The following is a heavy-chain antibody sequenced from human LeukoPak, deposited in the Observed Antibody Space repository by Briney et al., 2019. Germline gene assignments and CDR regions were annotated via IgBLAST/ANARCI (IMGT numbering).Heavy chain of an antibody. Sequence: QPGGSLRLSCAASGFTFSSYGMHWVRQAPGKGLEWVAVISYDGSNKYYADSVKGRFTISRDNSKNTLYLQMNSLRAEDTAVYYCAKDLPTIYGYPPDAFDIWGQGTMVTVSS. J-gene: IGHJ3*02. CDR2: ISYDGSNK. CDR3: AKDLPTIYGYPPDAFDI. V-gene: IGHV3-30*18. D-gene: IGHD5-24*01. CDR1: GFTFSSYG.